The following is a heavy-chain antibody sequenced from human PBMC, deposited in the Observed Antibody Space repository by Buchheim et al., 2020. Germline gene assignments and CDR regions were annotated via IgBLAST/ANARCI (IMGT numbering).Heavy chain of an antibody. CDR1: GFTFSSYD. CDR3: ARDPSGRGMDV. V-gene: IGHV3-13*04. J-gene: IGHJ6*02. Sequence: EVQLVESGGGLVQPGGSLRLSCAASGFTFSSYDMQWVRQVSGKGLEWVSAVGMAGDTHYSGSVRGRCTTSRENAKNSVYPQMNNLRAGDTAVYYCARDPSGRGMDVWGQGTT. CDR2: VGMAGDT.